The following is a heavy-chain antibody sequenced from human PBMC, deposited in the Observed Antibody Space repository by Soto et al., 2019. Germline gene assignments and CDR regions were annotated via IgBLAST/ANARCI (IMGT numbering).Heavy chain of an antibody. CDR2: IYSGGST. D-gene: IGHD2-15*01. Sequence: EVQLVESGGGLVQPGGSLRLSCAASEFTVTSNYMSWVRQAPGKGLEWVSVIYSGGSTYYADFVKGRFTISRDNSKNTVYLQLNSLRAEDTAVYYCARGTYCTGGNCLLDYWGQGTLVTVSS. CDR3: ARGTYCTGGNCLLDY. CDR1: EFTVTSNY. J-gene: IGHJ4*02. V-gene: IGHV3-53*04.